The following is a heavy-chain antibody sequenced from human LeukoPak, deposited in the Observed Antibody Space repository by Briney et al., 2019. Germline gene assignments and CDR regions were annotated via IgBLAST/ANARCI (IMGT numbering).Heavy chain of an antibody. D-gene: IGHD5-18*01. Sequence: TGESLKISCKGSGYSFTSYWIGWVRQMPGKGLEWMGIIYPGDSDTRYSPSFQGQVTISADKSISTAYLQWSSLKASDTAMYYCARLTRYSYGDKVIDYWGQGTLVTVSS. CDR2: IYPGDSDT. J-gene: IGHJ4*02. CDR1: GYSFTSYW. V-gene: IGHV5-51*01. CDR3: ARLTRYSYGDKVIDY.